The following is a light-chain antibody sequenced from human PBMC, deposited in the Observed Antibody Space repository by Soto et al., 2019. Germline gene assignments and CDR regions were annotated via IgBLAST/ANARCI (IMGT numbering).Light chain of an antibody. J-gene: IGKJ1*01. CDR1: QSISSW. CDR2: DAS. V-gene: IGKV1-5*01. Sequence: DIQMTQSPSTLSASVGDRVTITCRASQSISSWLAWYQQKPGKAPKLLIYDASSLESGVPLRFSCSGSKTEFTLTISSLQPDDFATYYCQQYNSYSPTFGQGTKVEIK. CDR3: QQYNSYSPT.